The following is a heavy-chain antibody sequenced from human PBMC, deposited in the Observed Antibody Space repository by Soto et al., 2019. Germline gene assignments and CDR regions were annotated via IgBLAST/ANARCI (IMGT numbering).Heavy chain of an antibody. V-gene: IGHV3-23*01. CDR1: GFTFSSYA. CDR2: ISGSGGST. CDR3: AKEYVLIAAPAYFDY. J-gene: IGHJ4*02. Sequence: PGGSLRLSCAAYGFTFSSYAMSWVRQATGKGLEWVSAISGSGGSTYYADSVKGRFTISRDNSKNTLYLQMNCLRAEDTALYYCAKEYVLIAAPAYFDYWGQGTLVTVSS. D-gene: IGHD6-13*01.